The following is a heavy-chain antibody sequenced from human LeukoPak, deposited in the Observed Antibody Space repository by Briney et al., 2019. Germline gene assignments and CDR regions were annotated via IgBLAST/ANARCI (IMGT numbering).Heavy chain of an antibody. CDR2: ISYDGSNK. J-gene: IGHJ6*02. Sequence: PGRSLRLSCAASGFTFSSYGMPWVRQAPGKGLEWVAVISYDGSNKYYADSVKGRFTISRDNSKNTLYLQMNSLRAEDTAVYYCAKDQVWWELLPYYYGMDVWGQGTTVTVSS. V-gene: IGHV3-30*18. CDR1: GFTFSSYG. CDR3: AKDQVWWELLPYYYGMDV. D-gene: IGHD1-26*01.